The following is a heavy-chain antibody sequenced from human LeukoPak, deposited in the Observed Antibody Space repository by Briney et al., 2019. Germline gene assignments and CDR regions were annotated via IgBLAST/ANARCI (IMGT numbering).Heavy chain of an antibody. Sequence: PSETLSLTCTVSGGSISSYYWSWIRQPPGKGLEWIGYIYYSGSTNYNPSLKSRVTISVDTSKSQFSLKLSSVTAADTAVYYCASHDYGDYFDYWGQGTLVTVSS. D-gene: IGHD4-17*01. CDR3: ASHDYGDYFDY. CDR2: IYYSGST. J-gene: IGHJ4*02. V-gene: IGHV4-59*01. CDR1: GGSISSYY.